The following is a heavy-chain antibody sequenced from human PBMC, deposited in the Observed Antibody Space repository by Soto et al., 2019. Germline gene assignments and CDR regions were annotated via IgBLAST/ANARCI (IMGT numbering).Heavy chain of an antibody. CDR2: CHYTGST. CDR1: GGSISSDAQY. J-gene: IGHJ5*02. D-gene: IGHD3-10*02. Sequence: QVHLQESGPGLVKPSQTLSLTCTVSGGSISSDAQYWSWIRQHPDKGLEWIGYCHYTGSTYYNPSLKSRLTISVDTSKNQFSLKLSSVTAADTAVYFCARDMFGEAIGDNRFDPWGQGTQVTVSS. V-gene: IGHV4-31*03. CDR3: ARDMFGEAIGDNRFDP.